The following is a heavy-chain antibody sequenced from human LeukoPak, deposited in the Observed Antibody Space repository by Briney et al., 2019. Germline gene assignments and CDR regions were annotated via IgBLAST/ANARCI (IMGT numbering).Heavy chain of an antibody. CDR1: GGSISSYY. CDR2: IYYSGST. V-gene: IGHV4-59*01. J-gene: IGHJ4*02. CDR3: ARDGAYSSSSYFDY. D-gene: IGHD6-13*01. Sequence: SETLSLTCTVSGGSISSYYWSWIRQPPGKGLEWIGYIYYSGSTNYNPSLKSRVTISVDTSKNQFSLKPSSVTAADTAVYYCARDGAYSSSSYFDYWGQGTLVTVSS.